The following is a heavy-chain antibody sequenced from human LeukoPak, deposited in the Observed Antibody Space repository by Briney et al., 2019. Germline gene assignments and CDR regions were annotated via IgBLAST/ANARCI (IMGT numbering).Heavy chain of an antibody. Sequence: INPNSGGTNYAQKFQGWVTMTRDTSISTAYMELSRLRSDDTAVYYCARVSSLMIRGYYFDYWGQGTLVTVSS. V-gene: IGHV1-2*04. J-gene: IGHJ4*02. CDR2: INPNSGGT. D-gene: IGHD3-16*01. CDR3: ARVSSLMIRGYYFDY.